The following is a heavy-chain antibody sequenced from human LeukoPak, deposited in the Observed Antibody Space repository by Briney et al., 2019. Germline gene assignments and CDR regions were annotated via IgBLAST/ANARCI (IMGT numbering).Heavy chain of an antibody. V-gene: IGHV4-30-4*01. CDR3: ARSSGTGTFSY. D-gene: IGHD6-25*01. CDR2: IYYSGST. J-gene: IGHJ4*02. Sequence: SETLSLTCTVSGGSISSGDYYWSWIRQPPGKGLEWIGHIYYSGSTYYNPSLKSRVTISVDTSKNQFSLKLSSVTAADTAVYYCARSSGTGTFSYWGQGTLVTVSS. CDR1: GGSISSGDYY.